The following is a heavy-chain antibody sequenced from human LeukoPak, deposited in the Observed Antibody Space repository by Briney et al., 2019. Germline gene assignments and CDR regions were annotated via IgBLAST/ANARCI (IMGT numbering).Heavy chain of an antibody. CDR3: ARDHYYDSSGYEDYYGMDV. J-gene: IGHJ6*02. Sequence: SETLSLTCTVSGGSVSSGSYYWSWIRQPPGKELEWIGYIYYSGSTNYNPSLKSRVPISVDTSKNQFSLKLSSVTAADTAVYYCARDHYYDSSGYEDYYGMDVWGQGTTATVSS. V-gene: IGHV4-61*01. CDR1: GGSVSSGSYY. D-gene: IGHD3-22*01. CDR2: IYYSGST.